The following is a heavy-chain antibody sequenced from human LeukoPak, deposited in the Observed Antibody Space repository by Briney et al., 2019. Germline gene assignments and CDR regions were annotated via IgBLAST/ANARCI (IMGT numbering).Heavy chain of an antibody. J-gene: IGHJ4*02. CDR1: GGSFSGYY. CDR3: ASRWGTRGY. CDR2: INHSGST. V-gene: IGHV4-34*01. D-gene: IGHD1-14*01. Sequence: SETLSLTCAVYGGSFSGYYWSWIRQPPGKGLEWIGEINHSGSTNYNPSLKSRVTISVDTSKNQFSLKLSSVTAADTAVNYCASRWGTRGYWGQGTLVTVSS.